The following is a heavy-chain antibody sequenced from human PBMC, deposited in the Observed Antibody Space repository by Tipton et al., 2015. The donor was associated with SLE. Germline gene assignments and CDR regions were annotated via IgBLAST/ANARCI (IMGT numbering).Heavy chain of an antibody. CDR2: IGTSSSYT. Sequence: AVSGFTFSDYYMSWIRQAPGKGLEWVSYIGTSSSYTNYADSVKGRFTISRDNAKNSLYLQMNSLRAEDTAVYYCALRSSGWYGNDYWGQGTLVTVSS. J-gene: IGHJ4*02. D-gene: IGHD6-19*01. V-gene: IGHV3-11*06. CDR3: ALRSSGWYGNDY. CDR1: GFTFSDYY.